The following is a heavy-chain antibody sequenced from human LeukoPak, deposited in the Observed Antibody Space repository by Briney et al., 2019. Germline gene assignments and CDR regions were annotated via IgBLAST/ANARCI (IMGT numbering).Heavy chain of an antibody. CDR1: GGSISSGGYY. V-gene: IGHV4-31*03. Sequence: SETLSLTCTVSGGSISSGGYYWSWIRQHPGKGLEWIGYIYYSGSTYYNPSLKSRVTISVDTSKNQFSLKLSSVTAADTAVYYCARSGFFGVVTESPFDYWGQGTLVTVSS. CDR3: ARSGFFGVVTESPFDY. J-gene: IGHJ4*02. D-gene: IGHD3-3*01. CDR2: IYYSGST.